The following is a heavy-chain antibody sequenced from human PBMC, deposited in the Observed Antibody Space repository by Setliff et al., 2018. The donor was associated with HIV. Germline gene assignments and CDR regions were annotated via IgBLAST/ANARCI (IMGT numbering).Heavy chain of an antibody. V-gene: IGHV1-69*10. D-gene: IGHD4-17*01. CDR3: ARGEALQNTVTTYFQH. J-gene: IGHJ1*01. CDR2: IIPILGIT. Sequence: SVKVSCKASGYSLSKCGISWVRQAPGQGLEWMGGIIPILGITHRAQNFQCRVTISADGSTNTAYMELSGLRSEDTAIYYCARGEALQNTVTTYFQHWGQGTPVTVSS. CDR1: GYSLSKCG.